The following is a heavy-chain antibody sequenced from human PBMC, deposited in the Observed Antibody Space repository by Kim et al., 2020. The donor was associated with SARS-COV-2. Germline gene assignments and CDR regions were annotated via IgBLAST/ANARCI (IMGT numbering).Heavy chain of an antibody. J-gene: IGHJ6*02. CDR3: ARDRVGGFVSKGGMDV. CDR2: IWYDGSNK. V-gene: IGHV3-33*01. CDR1: GFTFSIYG. Sequence: GGSLRLSCAASGFTFSIYGIHWVRQTPGKGLEWVAVIWYDGSNKYYADSVKGRFTISRDNSKNTLYLQMNSLRAEDTAVYYCARDRVGGFVSKGGMDVWGQGTTVTVSS. D-gene: IGHD2-2*01.